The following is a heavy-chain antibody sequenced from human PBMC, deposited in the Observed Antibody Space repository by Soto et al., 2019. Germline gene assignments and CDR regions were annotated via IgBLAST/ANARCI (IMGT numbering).Heavy chain of an antibody. CDR3: ATDSHFIVLGVVMDYNYYRIDV. CDR1: GYTLTELS. D-gene: IGHD3-3*01. Sequence: ASVKVACKVSGYTLTELSMHWVRQAPGKGLELMVGFDPEDGETIYAHNFQGRVTITEDTSTYTSYMELSSLRSEDPAVYYFATDSHFIVLGVVMDYNYYRIDVWGQGNTVAVSS. J-gene: IGHJ6*02. CDR2: FDPEDGET. V-gene: IGHV1-24*01.